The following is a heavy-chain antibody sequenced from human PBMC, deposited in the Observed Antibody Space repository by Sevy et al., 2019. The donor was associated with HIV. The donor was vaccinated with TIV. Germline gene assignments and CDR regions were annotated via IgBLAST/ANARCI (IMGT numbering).Heavy chain of an antibody. CDR2: ISRSSSTI. CDR3: ARGSSGWSPFDY. V-gene: IGHV3-48*02. CDR1: GFTFSSYS. Sequence: GGSLRLSCAASGFTFSSYSMNWVRQAPGKGLEWVSYISRSSSTIYYADSVKGRSTISRDNAKNSLYLQMNSLRDEDTAVYYCARGSSGWSPFDYWAQGTLVTVSS. D-gene: IGHD6-19*01. J-gene: IGHJ4*02.